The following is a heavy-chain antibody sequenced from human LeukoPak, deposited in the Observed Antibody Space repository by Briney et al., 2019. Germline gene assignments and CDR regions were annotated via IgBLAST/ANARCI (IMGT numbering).Heavy chain of an antibody. CDR3: ARDGHILTGYYYFDY. CDR1: GYSFTSYW. J-gene: IGHJ4*02. Sequence: GESLKISCKGSGYSFTSYWIGWVRQMPGKGLEWMGIIYPGDSDTRYSPSFQSQVTISADKSISTAYLQWSSLKASDTAMYYCARDGHILTGYYYFDYWGQGTLVTVSS. CDR2: IYPGDSDT. D-gene: IGHD3-9*01. V-gene: IGHV5-51*01.